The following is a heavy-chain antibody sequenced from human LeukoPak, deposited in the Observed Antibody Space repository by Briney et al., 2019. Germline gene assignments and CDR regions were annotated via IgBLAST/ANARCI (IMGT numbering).Heavy chain of an antibody. J-gene: IGHJ5*02. D-gene: IGHD2-2*01. CDR3: ARDMPYNWFDP. Sequence: SETLSLTCTVSGGSISSATYYWTWIRQPAGKGLEWIGRIYISGSTNYNPSLKSRVTISVDTSKNQFSLKLGSVTAADTAVYYCARDMPYNWFDPWGQGTLVTVSS. V-gene: IGHV4-61*02. CDR1: GGSISSATYY. CDR2: IYISGST.